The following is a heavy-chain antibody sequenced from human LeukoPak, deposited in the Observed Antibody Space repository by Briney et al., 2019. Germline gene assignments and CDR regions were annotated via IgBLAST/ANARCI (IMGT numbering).Heavy chain of an antibody. CDR2: ISGSGSST. CDR3: VRPPPGYSSSWFYFHS. Sequence: GGSLRLSCAASGFTFSSHAMSWVRQAQENGLEWVSCISGSGSSTFYANSVKGRFTISRDSSKNTLYLQMNSLRVEDTARYYCVRPPPGYSSSWFYFHSWGEGTLVTVSS. V-gene: IGHV3-23*01. J-gene: IGHJ4*02. CDR1: GFTFSSHA. D-gene: IGHD6-13*01.